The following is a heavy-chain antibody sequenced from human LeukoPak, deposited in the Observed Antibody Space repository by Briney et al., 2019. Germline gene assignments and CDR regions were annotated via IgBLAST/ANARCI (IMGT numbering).Heavy chain of an antibody. V-gene: IGHV3-23*01. CDR2: ISGSGGST. D-gene: IGHD1-26*01. Sequence: GGSLRLSCAASGFSFSSYSIHWVRQAPGKGLEWVSAISGSGGSTYYADSVKGRFTISRDNSKNTLYLQMNSLRAEDTAVYFCARRTVVGTTNVFDYWGQGTLVTVSS. J-gene: IGHJ4*02. CDR3: ARRTVVGTTNVFDY. CDR1: GFSFSSYS.